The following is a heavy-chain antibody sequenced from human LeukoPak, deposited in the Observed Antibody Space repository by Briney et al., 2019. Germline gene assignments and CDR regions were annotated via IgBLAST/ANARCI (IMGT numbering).Heavy chain of an antibody. Sequence: SETLSLTCTVSGGSISSYYWSWIRQPPGKGLEWIGYIYYSGSTNYNPSLKSRVTISVDTSKNQFSLKLSSVTAADTAVYYCARDLAAAGTGYWGQGTLVTVSS. V-gene: IGHV4-59*12. D-gene: IGHD6-13*01. CDR2: IYYSGST. CDR3: ARDLAAAGTGY. J-gene: IGHJ4*02. CDR1: GGSISSYY.